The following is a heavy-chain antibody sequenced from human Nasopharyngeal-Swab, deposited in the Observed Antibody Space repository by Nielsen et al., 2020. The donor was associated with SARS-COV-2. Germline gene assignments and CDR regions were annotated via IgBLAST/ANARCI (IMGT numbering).Heavy chain of an antibody. CDR2: IRSKVNDYAT. J-gene: IGHJ3*02. D-gene: IGHD1-26*01. CDR1: GFSFSGSA. V-gene: IGHV3-73*01. Sequence: GESLKISCAASGFSFSGSAMHWVRQASGKGLAWIGRIRSKVNDYATTYGVSVKGRFTFSRDDSKNTAYLQMNSLKTEDTAVYYCARVNPVSGSYYDAIDIWGQGTMVTVSS. CDR3: ARVNPVSGSYYDAIDI.